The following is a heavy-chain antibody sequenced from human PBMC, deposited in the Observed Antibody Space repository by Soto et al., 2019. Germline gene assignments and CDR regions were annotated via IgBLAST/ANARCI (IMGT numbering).Heavy chain of an antibody. J-gene: IGHJ5*02. D-gene: IGHD2-2*01. CDR3: ARVPDR. V-gene: IGHV4-30-2*01. CDR1: GGSIRSGGYS. CDR2: IYHSGST. Sequence: SETLSLTCAVSGGSIRSGGYSWSWIRQPPGKGLEWIGYIYHSGSTYYNPSLKSRVTISVDRSKNQFSLKLSSVTAADTAVYYCARVPDRWGQGALVTVSS.